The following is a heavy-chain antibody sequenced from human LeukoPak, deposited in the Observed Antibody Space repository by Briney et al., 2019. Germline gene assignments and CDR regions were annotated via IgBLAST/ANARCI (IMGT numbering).Heavy chain of an antibody. CDR1: GGSISSHY. V-gene: IGHV4-59*11. Sequence: SETLSLTCTVSGGSISSHYWSWIRQPPGKGLEWIGYIYYSGSTNYNPSLKSRVTISVDTSKNQFSLKLSPVTAADTAVYYCAKRTVAGTVDYWGQGTLVTVSS. CDR2: IYYSGST. CDR3: AKRTVAGTVDY. D-gene: IGHD6-19*01. J-gene: IGHJ4*02.